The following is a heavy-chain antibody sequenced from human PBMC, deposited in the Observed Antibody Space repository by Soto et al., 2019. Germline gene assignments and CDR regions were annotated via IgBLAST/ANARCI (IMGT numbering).Heavy chain of an antibody. CDR3: ARDYGDYVDYFDY. CDR2: IIPILGIA. J-gene: IGHJ4*02. CDR1: GGTFSSYT. V-gene: IGHV1-69*02. Sequence: GASVKVSCKASGGTFSSYTISWVRQAPGQGLEWMGRIIPILGIANYAQKFQGRVTITADKSTSTAYMELSSLRSEDTAVYYCARDYGDYVDYFDYWGQGTLVTVSS. D-gene: IGHD4-17*01.